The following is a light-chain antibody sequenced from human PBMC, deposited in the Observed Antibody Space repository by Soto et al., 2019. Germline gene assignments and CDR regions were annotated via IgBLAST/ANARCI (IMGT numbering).Light chain of an antibody. CDR3: QQYGSSPYT. CDR2: GAS. Sequence: EIVLTQSPGTLSLSPGERATLSCRASQSVSSGSLAWYQQKPGQAPRLLIYGASSRATGIPDRFSGSGSGTDFTLTISRLEPEDFAVFYCQQYGSSPYTFGQGTKLEIK. V-gene: IGKV3-20*01. J-gene: IGKJ2*01. CDR1: QSVSSGS.